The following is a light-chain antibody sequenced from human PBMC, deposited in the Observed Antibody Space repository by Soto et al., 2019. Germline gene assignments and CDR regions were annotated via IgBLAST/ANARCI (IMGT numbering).Light chain of an antibody. J-gene: IGKJ1*01. CDR3: QQYMNYAT. V-gene: IGKV1-5*01. CDR1: QSISTW. Sequence: DIQMTQSPSTLSAYVGDRVTFTCRAIQSISTWLAWYQQKPGKAPKLLIYDASSLQSDVPSRFSGSGSGTEFTLTISVLQTDDIASYYCQQYMNYATFGQGTKVEIK. CDR2: DAS.